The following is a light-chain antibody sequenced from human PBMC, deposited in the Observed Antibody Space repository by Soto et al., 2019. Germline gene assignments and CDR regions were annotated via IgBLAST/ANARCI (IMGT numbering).Light chain of an antibody. CDR2: GAS. CDR1: QSVGSSY. J-gene: IGKJ1*01. CDR3: QQYGSSPTWT. V-gene: IGKV3-20*01. Sequence: EIVLTQSPGTLSLSPGERATLSCRASQSVGSSYLACYQQKPGQAPRLLIYGASSRATGIPDRFSGSGSGTDFTLTISRLEAEDFAVYYCQQYGSSPTWTFGQGTKVEI.